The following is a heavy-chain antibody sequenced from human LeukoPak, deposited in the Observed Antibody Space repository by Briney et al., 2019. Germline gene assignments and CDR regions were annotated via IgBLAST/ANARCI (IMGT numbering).Heavy chain of an antibody. CDR1: GYTFTSYG. CDR2: ISAYNGNT. CDR3: ARDDDILTGYYYFDY. Sequence: GASVKVSCKASGYTFTSYGISWVRQAPGQGLEWMGWISAYNGNTNYAQKLQGRVTMTTDTSTSTAYMELRSLRSDDTAVYYCARDDDILTGYYYFDYWGQGTLVTVSS. V-gene: IGHV1-18*01. D-gene: IGHD3-9*01. J-gene: IGHJ4*02.